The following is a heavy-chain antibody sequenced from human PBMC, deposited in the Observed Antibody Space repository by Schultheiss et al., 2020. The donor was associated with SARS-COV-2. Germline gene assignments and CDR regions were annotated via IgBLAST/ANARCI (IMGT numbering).Heavy chain of an antibody. D-gene: IGHD1-26*01. CDR2: INPNSGGT. J-gene: IGHJ3*01. CDR1: GYTFTGYY. Sequence: ASVKVSCKASGYTFTGYYMHWVRQAPGQGLEWMGRINPNSGGTNYAQKFQGRVTMTRDTSISTAYMELRSLRSDDTAVYYCAREDGIVVLTGVFDVWGQGTMVTVSS. CDR3: AREDGIVVLTGVFDV. V-gene: IGHV1-2*06.